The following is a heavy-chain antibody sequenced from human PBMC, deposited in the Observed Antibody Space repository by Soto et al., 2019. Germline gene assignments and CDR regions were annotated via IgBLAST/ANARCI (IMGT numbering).Heavy chain of an antibody. CDR1: GFTFSDYY. V-gene: IGHV3-11*01. CDR3: ARPAAAGTSTSGYYYYYYMDV. Sequence: GGSLRLSCAASGFTFSDYYMSWIRQAPGKGLEWVSYISSSGSTIYYADSVKGRFTISRDNAKNSLYLQMNSLRAEDTAVYYCARPAAAGTSTSGYYYYYYMDVWGKGTTVTVSS. CDR2: ISSSGSTI. D-gene: IGHD1-7*01. J-gene: IGHJ6*03.